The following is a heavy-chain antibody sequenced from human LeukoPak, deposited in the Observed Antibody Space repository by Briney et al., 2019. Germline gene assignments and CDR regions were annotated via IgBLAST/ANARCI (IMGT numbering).Heavy chain of an antibody. CDR2: IETDGDEK. CDR3: ARDIPSGFYTPDY. CDR1: GFTFSDYW. V-gene: IGHV3-7*01. D-gene: IGHD5-12*01. Sequence: TGGSLRLSCVASGFTFSDYWMSLVRQAPGMGLEWVANIETDGDEKNYVDSVKGRFTISRDNARNSLYLQMNSLRVEDTAVYYCARDIPSGFYTPDYWGRGTLVTVSS. J-gene: IGHJ4*02.